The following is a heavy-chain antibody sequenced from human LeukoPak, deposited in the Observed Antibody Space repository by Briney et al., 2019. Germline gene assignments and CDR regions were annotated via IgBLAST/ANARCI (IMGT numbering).Heavy chain of an antibody. D-gene: IGHD2-21*02. Sequence: SETLSLTCAVYGGSFSGYYWSWIRQPPGKGLEWIGEINHSGSTNYNPSLKSRVTISVDTSKNQFSLKLSSVTAADTAVYYCARVLRHIVVATAIPYWFDPWGQGTLVTVSS. V-gene: IGHV4-34*01. CDR1: GGSFSGYY. CDR2: INHSGST. CDR3: ARVLRHIVVATAIPYWFDP. J-gene: IGHJ5*02.